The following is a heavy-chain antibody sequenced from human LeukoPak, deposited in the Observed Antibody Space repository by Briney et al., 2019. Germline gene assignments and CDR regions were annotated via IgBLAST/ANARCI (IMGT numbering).Heavy chain of an antibody. CDR3: ARGHSGWYDY. D-gene: IGHD6-19*01. Sequence: GGSLRLSCAASGFTFSSYAMHWVRQAPGKGLEWVALISYDGSNKYYADSVKGRFTISRDNSKNTLYLQMNSLRAEDTAVYYCARGHSGWYDYWGQGTLVTVSS. V-gene: IGHV3-30*03. CDR2: ISYDGSNK. CDR1: GFTFSSYA. J-gene: IGHJ4*02.